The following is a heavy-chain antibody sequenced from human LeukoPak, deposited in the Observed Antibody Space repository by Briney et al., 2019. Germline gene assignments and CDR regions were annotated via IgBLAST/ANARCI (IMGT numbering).Heavy chain of an antibody. D-gene: IGHD3-10*01. V-gene: IGHV3-23*01. CDR3: ANLRLLLWFGELFYDF. J-gene: IGHJ4*02. CDR2: ISGSGGST. CDR1: GFTFSSYA. Sequence: GGALRLSCAASGFTFSSYAMSWVRQAPGKGLEWVSSISGSGGSTYYADSVKGRFTISRDNSKNTPYLQMNSLRAEDTAVYYSANLRLLLWFGELFYDFWGQGTLVTVSS.